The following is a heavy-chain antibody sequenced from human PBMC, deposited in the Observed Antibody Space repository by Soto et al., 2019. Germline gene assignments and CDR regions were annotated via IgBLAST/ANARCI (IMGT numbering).Heavy chain of an antibody. V-gene: IGHV4-30-2*01. Sequence: SETLSLTCAVSGGSISSGGYSWNWIRQPPGKGLEWIGYIYHSGSTLYNPSLKSRVTMTRDTSTSTVFMELSSLRSADTAVYYCARGGHIAVVTASFDYWGQGTLVTVSS. D-gene: IGHD2-21*02. CDR2: IYHSGST. CDR3: ARGGHIAVVTASFDY. J-gene: IGHJ4*02. CDR1: GGSISSGGYS.